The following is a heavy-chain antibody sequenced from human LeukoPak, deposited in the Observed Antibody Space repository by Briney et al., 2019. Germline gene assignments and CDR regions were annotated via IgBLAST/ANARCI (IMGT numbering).Heavy chain of an antibody. D-gene: IGHD6-13*01. V-gene: IGHV4-31*03. Sequence: PSETLSLTCTVSGGSINSGDYYWTWIRQHPGKGLEWIGYIYYSGSAYYNPSLKSRVTMSVDTSKNQFSLKLSSVTAADTALYYCARARGEAAGNPNFDYWGQGTLVTVSS. CDR3: ARARGEAAGNPNFDY. J-gene: IGHJ4*02. CDR2: IYYSGSA. CDR1: GGSINSGDYY.